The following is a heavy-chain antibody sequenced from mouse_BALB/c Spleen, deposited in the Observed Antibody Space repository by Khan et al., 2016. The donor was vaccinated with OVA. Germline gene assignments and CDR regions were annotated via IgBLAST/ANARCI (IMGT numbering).Heavy chain of an antibody. CDR2: ISYSFVP. V-gene: IGHV3-2*02. D-gene: IGHD1-1*01. CDR1: GYSITSGYA. CDR3: ARGNYYGYYFDY. Sequence: EVQLQESGPGLVKPSQSLSLTCTVTGYSITSGYAWNWIRQFPGNKLEWMVYISYSFVPSYTPSLKSRISITRDTSKNQFFLQLNSVTTEDTATYYCARGNYYGYYFDYWGQGTTRTVSS. J-gene: IGHJ2*01.